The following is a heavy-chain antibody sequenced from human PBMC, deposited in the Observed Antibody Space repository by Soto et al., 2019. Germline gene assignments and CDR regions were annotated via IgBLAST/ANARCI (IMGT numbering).Heavy chain of an antibody. V-gene: IGHV4-30-2*01. CDR3: ASTGYSSSWHVY. CDR2: IYPSGST. J-gene: IGHJ4*02. Sequence: QLRLQESGSGLVKPSQTLSLTCAVSGGSISSGGYSWSWIRQPPGKGLEWVGYIYPSGSTYYNPSLKSRVTISVDRSKNQFSLKLSSVTAADTAVYYCASTGYSSSWHVYWGQGTLVTVSS. CDR1: GGSISSGGYS. D-gene: IGHD6-13*01.